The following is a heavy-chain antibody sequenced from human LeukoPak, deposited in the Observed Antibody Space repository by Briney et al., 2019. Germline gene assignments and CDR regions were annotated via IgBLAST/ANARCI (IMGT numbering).Heavy chain of an antibody. J-gene: IGHJ4*02. D-gene: IGHD2-2*01. V-gene: IGHV4-39*01. CDR1: GGSISSSSYY. Sequence: SETLSLTCTVSGGSISSSSYYWGWIRQPPGEGLEWIGSIYYSGSTYYNPSLKSRVTISVDTSKNQFSLKLSSVTAADTAVYYCARHGPSLSTSFDYWGQGTLVTVSS. CDR2: IYYSGST. CDR3: ARHGPSLSTSFDY.